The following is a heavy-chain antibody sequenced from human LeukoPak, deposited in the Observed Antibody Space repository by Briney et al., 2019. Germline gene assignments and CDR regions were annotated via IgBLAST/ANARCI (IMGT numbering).Heavy chain of an antibody. CDR1: GGSIGSGSYY. V-gene: IGHV4-61*02. J-gene: IGHJ4*02. D-gene: IGHD2-15*01. Sequence: SETLSLTCTVSGGSIGSGSYYWSWIRQPAGKGLEWIGRIYTSGSTNYNPSLKRRVTISVDTSKNQFSLKLSSVTAADTAVYYCAREGRRSLPSFQPDYWGQGTLVTVSS. CDR2: IYTSGST. CDR3: AREGRRSLPSFQPDY.